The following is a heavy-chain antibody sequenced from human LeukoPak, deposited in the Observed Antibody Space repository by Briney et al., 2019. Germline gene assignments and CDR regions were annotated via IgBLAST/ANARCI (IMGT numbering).Heavy chain of an antibody. V-gene: IGHV3-48*01. D-gene: IGHD2-2*01. J-gene: IGHJ4*02. CDR2: ISSGSNTI. CDR3: TALPCSTSDGC. Sequence: PGGSLRLFCAASGFTFSTYSMNWVRQAPGKGLEWVSYISSGSNTIYYADSVKGRFTISRDNAKNSLYLQMNSLRAEDTAVYYCTALPCSTSDGCWGQGTLVTVAS. CDR1: GFTFSTYS.